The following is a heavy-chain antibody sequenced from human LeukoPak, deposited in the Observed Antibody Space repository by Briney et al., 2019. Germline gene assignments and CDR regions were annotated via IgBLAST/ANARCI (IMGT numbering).Heavy chain of an antibody. CDR2: IYSSGTA. V-gene: IGHV4-4*09. D-gene: IGHD4-11*01. CDR1: GDSISDSY. J-gene: IGHJ4*02. CDR3: AKQRGYSGTLDS. Sequence: ASETLSLACSVSGDSISDSYWSWIRQPPGKGLEWIGFIYSSGTAYYNPSLKSRVTISVDTSKNHFSLKLHSVTAADTAVYYCAKQRGYSGTLDSWGQGTLVTVSS.